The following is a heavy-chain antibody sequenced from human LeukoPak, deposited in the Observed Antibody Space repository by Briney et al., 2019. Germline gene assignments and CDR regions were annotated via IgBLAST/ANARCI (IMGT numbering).Heavy chain of an antibody. V-gene: IGHV3-23*01. Sequence: GGSLRLSCATSGFTFRSYAMIWVRQAPERGLQWVSGISGSGTYYADFAKGRFTISRDNSKNTLYLQMNSLRAEDTAVYYCARDSALGYRDMDVWGKGTTVTVSS. J-gene: IGHJ6*03. CDR2: ISGSGT. D-gene: IGHD1-1*01. CDR1: GFTFRSYA. CDR3: ARDSALGYRDMDV.